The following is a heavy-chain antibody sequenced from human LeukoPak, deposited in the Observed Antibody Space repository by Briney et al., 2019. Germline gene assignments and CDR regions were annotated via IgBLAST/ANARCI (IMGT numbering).Heavy chain of an antibody. CDR1: GFTFDDYA. D-gene: IGHD6-19*01. V-gene: IGHV3-43*02. Sequence: QPGGSLRLSCAASGFTFDDYAMHWVRQAPGKGLEWVSLMSGGGTTTYYADSLKGRFTISRDNSKNSLSLQMNSLRAEDTALYYVSKGSGYSRGWLLLPPVSYFDYWGQGNLVHR. J-gene: IGHJ4*02. CDR2: MSGGGTTT. CDR3: SKGSGYSRGWLLLPPVSYFDY.